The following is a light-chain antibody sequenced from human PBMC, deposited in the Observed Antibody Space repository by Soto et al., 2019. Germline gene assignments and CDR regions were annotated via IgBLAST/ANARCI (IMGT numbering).Light chain of an antibody. V-gene: IGLV1-44*01. CDR3: AAWEDSLNGRVV. CDR1: SSNIGSNT. Sequence: QSVLTQPPSASGTPGQRVTISCSGSSSNIGSNTVNWYQQLPGTAPKLLIYSNNQLPSGVPDRFSGSKSGTSASLAISGLQSEDEADYYCAAWEDSLNGRVVFGGGTKVTVL. CDR2: SNN. J-gene: IGLJ2*01.